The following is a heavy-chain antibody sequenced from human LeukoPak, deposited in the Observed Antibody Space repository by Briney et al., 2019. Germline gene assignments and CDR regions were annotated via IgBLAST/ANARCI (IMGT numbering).Heavy chain of an antibody. V-gene: IGHV3-11*04. D-gene: IGHD5-24*01. CDR3: ARVTGGYNLVDY. J-gene: IGHJ4*02. CDR2: ITSNGKSV. Sequence: GGSLRLSCAASGFTFSDYYMGWIRQAPGKGLEWVSYITSNGKSVYYAASVKGRFAMSRDNAKNTLYLQMNSLRAEDTAVYYCARVTGGYNLVDYWGQGTLVTVSS. CDR1: GFTFSDYY.